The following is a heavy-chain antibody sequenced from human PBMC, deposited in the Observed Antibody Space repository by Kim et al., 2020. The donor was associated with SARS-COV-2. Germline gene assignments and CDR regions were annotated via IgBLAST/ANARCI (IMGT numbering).Heavy chain of an antibody. CDR3: ARDFSGIAVAGAVPR. J-gene: IGHJ4*02. V-gene: IGHV3-30*07. Sequence: DSGKRRFTISRDKSKNTLYLKMNSRRAEDTAVYYCARDFSGIAVAGAVPRWGQGTLVTVSS. D-gene: IGHD6-19*01.